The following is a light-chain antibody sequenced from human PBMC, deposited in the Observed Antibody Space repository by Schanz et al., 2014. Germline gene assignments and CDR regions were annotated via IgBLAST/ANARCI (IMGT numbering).Light chain of an antibody. Sequence: QSALTQPPSASGSPGQSVTISCTGTSSDVADYNYVSWYQQHPGKAPKLMIYEVSNRPSGVSNRFSGSKSGNTASLTISGLQAEDEADYYCSSYTSSSTWVFGGGTKLTVL. V-gene: IGLV2-14*01. CDR1: SSDVADYNY. CDR3: SSYTSSSTWV. CDR2: EVS. J-gene: IGLJ3*02.